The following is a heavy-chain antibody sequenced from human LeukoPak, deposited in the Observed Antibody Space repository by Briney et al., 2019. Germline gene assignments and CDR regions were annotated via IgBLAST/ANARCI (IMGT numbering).Heavy chain of an antibody. J-gene: IGHJ6*03. D-gene: IGHD3-3*01. V-gene: IGHV3-64*01. CDR2: ISSNGDNT. CDR1: GFTFSSSA. CDR3: ARGGGFWSGYYYYYYYMDV. Sequence: PGGSLRLSCAASGFTFSSSALHWVRQAPRKGLEYVSGISSNGDNTHYANSVEGRFTISRDNSKNTLYLQMGSLTTEDMAVYYCARGGGFWSGYYYYYYYMDVWGKGTTVTVSS.